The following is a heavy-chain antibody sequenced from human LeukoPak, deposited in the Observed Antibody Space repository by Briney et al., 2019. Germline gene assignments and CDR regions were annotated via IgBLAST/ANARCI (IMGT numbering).Heavy chain of an antibody. V-gene: IGHV1-46*01. J-gene: IGHJ6*02. D-gene: IGHD2-2*02. CDR3: ASVVVPAAILQHYYYGMDV. CDR2: INPSGGST. CDR1: GYTFTSYG. Sequence: ASVKVSCKASGYTFTSYGISWVRQAPGQGLEWMGIINPSGGSTSYAQKFQGRVTMTRDTSTSTVYMELSSLRSEDTAVYYCASVVVPAAILQHYYYGMDVWGQGTTVTVSS.